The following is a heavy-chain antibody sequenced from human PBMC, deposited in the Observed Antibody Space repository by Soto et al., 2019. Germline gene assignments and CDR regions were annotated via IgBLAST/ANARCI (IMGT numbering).Heavy chain of an antibody. D-gene: IGHD6-6*01. CDR3: ARSPPGVAGRYYFDY. Sequence: ESGGGVVPPGRSLRLSCAASGFSFSSYGMHWVRQAPGKGLEWVAVIWYDGSNKYYGDSVKGRFTISRDNSKNTLYLQMNSLRAEDTAVYYCARSPPGVAGRYYFDYWGQGTLITVSS. CDR2: IWYDGSNK. CDR1: GFSFSSYG. J-gene: IGHJ4*02. V-gene: IGHV3-33*01.